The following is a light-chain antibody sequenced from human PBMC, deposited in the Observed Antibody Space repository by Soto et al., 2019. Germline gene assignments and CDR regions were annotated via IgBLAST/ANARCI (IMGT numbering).Light chain of an antibody. V-gene: IGKV3-20*01. CDR3: QQYGSSPWT. J-gene: IGKJ1*01. CDR1: QSVSSNY. Sequence: EIVLTQSPGTLSLSPGERATLSCRASQSVSSNYLAWYQQKPGQAPRLLIYGASSRATGIPDRFSGSESGTDFTLTIITLEPEDFAVYFCQQYGSSPWTFGQGTKVEIK. CDR2: GAS.